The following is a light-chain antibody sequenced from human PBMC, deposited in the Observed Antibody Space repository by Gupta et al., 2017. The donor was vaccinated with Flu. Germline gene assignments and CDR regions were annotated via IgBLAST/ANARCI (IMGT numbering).Light chain of an antibody. CDR3: ADCADTLNGCWV. CDR1: SSNIGSSD. J-gene: IGLJ3*02. V-gene: IGLV1-44*01. Sequence: VTISSSGSSSNIGSSDVAGYQHLPGRAPTLFLDMYNLRPSGVPDRFRFSKSGACDSLALSGLQSEDEADDYYADCADTLNGCWVFGGGTKVTVL. CDR2: MYN.